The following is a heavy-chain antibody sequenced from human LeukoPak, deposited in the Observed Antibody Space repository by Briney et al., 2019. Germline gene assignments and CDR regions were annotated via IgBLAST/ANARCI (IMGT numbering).Heavy chain of an antibody. J-gene: IGHJ5*02. CDR1: GYTFTSYG. CDR2: ISAYNGNT. CDR3: ARTPYDYSIFRNAENWFDP. Sequence: WASVKVSCKASGYTFTSYGISWVRQAPGQGLEWMGWISAYNGNTNYAQKLQGRVTMTTDTSTSTAYMELRSLRSDDTAVYYCARTPYDYSIFRNAENWFDPWGQGTLVTVSS. V-gene: IGHV1-18*01. D-gene: IGHD4-11*01.